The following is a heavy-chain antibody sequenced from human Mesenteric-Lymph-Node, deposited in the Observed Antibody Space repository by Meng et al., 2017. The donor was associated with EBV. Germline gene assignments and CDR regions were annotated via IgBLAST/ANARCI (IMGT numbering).Heavy chain of an antibody. V-gene: IGHV4-39*07. D-gene: IGHD3-9*01. Sequence: QLQLQDPGPGSLDLSATLSLPCPVSGGSISSSCSYWGWIRQPPGKGLEWIGEIFHTGSTNYNPSLKSRVTMSVDKSKNLFSLTLNSVIAADTAVYYCASHTTYSTTGYLFLQHWGQGTLVTVSS. CDR3: ASHTTYSTTGYLFLQH. CDR1: GGSISSSCSY. J-gene: IGHJ1*01. CDR2: IFHTGST.